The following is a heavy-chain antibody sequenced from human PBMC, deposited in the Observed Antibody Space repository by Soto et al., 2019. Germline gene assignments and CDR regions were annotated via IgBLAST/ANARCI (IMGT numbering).Heavy chain of an antibody. J-gene: IGHJ3*02. CDR3: ARAPPSYYDSSGYYDGDAFDI. CDR2: MNPNSGNT. D-gene: IGHD3-22*01. V-gene: IGHV1-8*01. Sequence: GASVKVSCKASGYTFTSYDINWVRQATGQGLEWMGWMNPNSGNTGYAQKFQGRVTMTRNTSISTAYMELSSLRSEDTAVYYCARAPPSYYDSSGYYDGDAFDIWGQGTMVTVSS. CDR1: GYTFTSYD.